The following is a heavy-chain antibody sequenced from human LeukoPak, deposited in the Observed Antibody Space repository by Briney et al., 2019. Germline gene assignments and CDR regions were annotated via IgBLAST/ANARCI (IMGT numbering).Heavy chain of an antibody. CDR3: ARDNYYDSSGYYPLFWFDP. J-gene: IGHJ5*02. D-gene: IGHD3-22*01. CDR1: GLIVSSNY. Sequence: GGSLRLSCAASGLIVSSNYMTWVRQAPGKGLEWVSVIYSGGSIYYADSVKGRFTISRDNSRNTLYLQMNSLRAEDTAVYYCARDNYYDSSGYYPLFWFDPWGQGTLVTVSS. CDR2: IYSGGSI. V-gene: IGHV3-53*01.